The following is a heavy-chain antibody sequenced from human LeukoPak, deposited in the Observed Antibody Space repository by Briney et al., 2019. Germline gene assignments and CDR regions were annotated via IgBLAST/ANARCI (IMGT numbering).Heavy chain of an antibody. CDR2: LYYTGSYTGTT. J-gene: IGHJ4*02. Sequence: SETLSLTCIVSDGSISSDSFYWGWIRQPPGKGLEWIGGLYYTGSYTGTTYYNPSLESRVTVSVDTSKNLCSLKLTSVTAADTALYYCVGEEYGTGSYYKSSDWGQGTLVTVSS. CDR1: DGSISSDSFY. D-gene: IGHD3-10*01. V-gene: IGHV4-39*01. CDR3: VGEEYGTGSYYKSSD.